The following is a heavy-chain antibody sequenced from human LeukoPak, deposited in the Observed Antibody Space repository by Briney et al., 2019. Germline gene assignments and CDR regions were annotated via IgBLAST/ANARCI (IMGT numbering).Heavy chain of an antibody. J-gene: IGHJ4*02. V-gene: IGHV4-61*09. CDR3: AQSRQWLVQDY. CDR2: IYSSGST. Sequence: SETLSLTCTVSGGSISSGSYCWSWIRQPAGKGLEWIGHIYSSGSTNYNPSLKSRVTISVDTSKNQFSLKLSSVTAADTAVYYCAQSRQWLVQDYWGQGTLVTVSS. CDR1: GGSISSGSYC. D-gene: IGHD6-19*01.